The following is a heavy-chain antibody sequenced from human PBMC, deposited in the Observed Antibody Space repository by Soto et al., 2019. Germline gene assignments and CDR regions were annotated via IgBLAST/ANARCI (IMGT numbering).Heavy chain of an antibody. V-gene: IGHV3-23*01. J-gene: IGHJ3*02. CDR1: GFICSSYD. D-gene: IGHD1-7*01. Sequence: EVRMLESGGGLVQPGGSLRLSCAASGFICSSYDMSWVRQAPGQGLEWVSTILVSDSTHYEDSVRGRFTISRDRSKNTVYLQMNSLTAGDTAMYYCAKATATTGGAFDICGQGTMVTVSS. CDR3: AKATATTGGAFDI. CDR2: ILVSDST.